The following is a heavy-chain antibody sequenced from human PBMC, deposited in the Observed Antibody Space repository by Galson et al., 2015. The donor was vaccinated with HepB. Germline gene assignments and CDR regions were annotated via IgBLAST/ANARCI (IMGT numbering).Heavy chain of an antibody. CDR1: EYRFTSYW. Sequence: QSGAEVKKPGESLRLPCKGSEYRFTSYWISWVRQMPGKGLEWMGRIDPTDSYTYYSPSFQGHVTISVDKSISTAYVQWSSLKASDTAMYYCARHDYGSGSYHYYGMDVWGQGTTVTVSS. V-gene: IGHV5-10-1*01. J-gene: IGHJ6*02. D-gene: IGHD3-10*01. CDR2: IDPTDSYT. CDR3: ARHDYGSGSYHYYGMDV.